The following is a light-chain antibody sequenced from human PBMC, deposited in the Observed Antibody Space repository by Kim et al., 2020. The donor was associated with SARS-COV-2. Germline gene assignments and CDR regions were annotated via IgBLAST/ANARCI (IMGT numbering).Light chain of an antibody. J-gene: IGLJ2*01. CDR3: NSRDSNDYVV. V-gene: IGLV3-19*01. Sequence: VALGQTVRITCQGDSLRTYYATWYQQKPGLAPKVVIYGKDNRPSGVPDRFSGSSSGNTAYLTITGTQAGDEADYYCNSRDSNDYVVFGGGTKVTVL. CDR1: SLRTYY. CDR2: GKD.